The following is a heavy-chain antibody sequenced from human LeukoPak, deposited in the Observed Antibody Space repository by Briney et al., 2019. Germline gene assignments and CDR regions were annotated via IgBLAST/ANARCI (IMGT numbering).Heavy chain of an antibody. Sequence: ASVKVSCKASGYTFTSYDINWVRQATGQGLEWMGWMNPNSGNTGYAQKFQGRVTMTRNTSISTAYTELSSLRSEDTAVYYCARGSVVGATRRSPDFDYWGQGTLVTVSS. CDR1: GYTFTSYD. J-gene: IGHJ4*02. D-gene: IGHD1-26*01. V-gene: IGHV1-8*01. CDR2: MNPNSGNT. CDR3: ARGSVVGATRRSPDFDY.